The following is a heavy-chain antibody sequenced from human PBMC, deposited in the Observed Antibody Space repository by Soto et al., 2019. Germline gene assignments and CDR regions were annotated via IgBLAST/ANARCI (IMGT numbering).Heavy chain of an antibody. CDR3: ARANYGASGAFDI. J-gene: IGHJ3*02. CDR1: GFTFRSYS. Sequence: GGSLRLSCAASGFTFRSYSMNWVRQAPGKGLEWVSSISSSSSYIYYADSVKGRFTISRDNAKNSLYLQMNSLRAEDTAVYYCARANYGASGAFDIWGQGTMVTVSS. V-gene: IGHV3-21*01. CDR2: ISSSSSYI. D-gene: IGHD4-17*01.